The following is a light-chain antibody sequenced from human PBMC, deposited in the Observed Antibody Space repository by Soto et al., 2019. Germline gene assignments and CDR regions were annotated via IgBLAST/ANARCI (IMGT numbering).Light chain of an antibody. V-gene: IGKV1-39*01. J-gene: IGKJ2*01. CDR2: AAS. CDR1: QGISSY. CDR3: QQSYSTPYT. Sequence: IQLIQSPSSLSASVGDRVTITCRASQGISSYLAWYQQKPGKAPKLLIYAASSLQSGVPSRFSGSGSGTDFTLTISSLQPEDFATYYCQQSYSTPYTFGQGTKVDIK.